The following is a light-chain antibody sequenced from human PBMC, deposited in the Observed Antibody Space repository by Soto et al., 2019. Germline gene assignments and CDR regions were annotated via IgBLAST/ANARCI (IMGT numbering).Light chain of an antibody. CDR1: SSDVGAYKY. CDR3: TSYVGSDIWV. J-gene: IGLJ3*02. V-gene: IGLV2-8*01. CDR2: EVS. Sequence: QSALTQPPSASGSPGQSVTISCTGTSSDVGAYKYVSWYQQYPGKAPKLMIYEVSQRPSGVPDRFSGSKSGNTAYLTVSGLQAEDEADYYCTSYVGSDIWVFGGGTKLTVL.